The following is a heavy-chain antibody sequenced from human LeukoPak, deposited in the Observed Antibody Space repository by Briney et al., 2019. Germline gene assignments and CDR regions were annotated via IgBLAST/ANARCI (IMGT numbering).Heavy chain of an antibody. D-gene: IGHD2-21*02. Sequence: GRVTISRDNAKNSLYLQMNSLRAEDTALYYCAKGTHIVVVTASDAFDIWGQGTMVTVSS. CDR3: AKGTHIVVVTASDAFDI. J-gene: IGHJ3*02. V-gene: IGHV3-9*01.